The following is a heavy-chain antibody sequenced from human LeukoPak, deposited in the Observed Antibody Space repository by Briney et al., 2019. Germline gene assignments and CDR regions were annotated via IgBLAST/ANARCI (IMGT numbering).Heavy chain of an antibody. CDR3: ARRSWSHDAFDI. J-gene: IGHJ3*02. D-gene: IGHD3-3*01. CDR1: GFTFSSYW. V-gene: IGHV3-74*01. Sequence: GGSLRLSCAASGFTFSSYWMHWVRQAPGKGLVWVSRINTDGSSTSYADSVKGRFTISRDNAKNTLYLQMNSLRAEDTAVYYCARRSWSHDAFDIWGQGTMVTVSS. CDR2: INTDGSST.